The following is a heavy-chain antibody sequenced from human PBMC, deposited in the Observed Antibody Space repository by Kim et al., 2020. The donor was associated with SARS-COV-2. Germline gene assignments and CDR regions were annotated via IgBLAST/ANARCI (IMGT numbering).Heavy chain of an antibody. J-gene: IGHJ4*02. CDR2: IYHSGST. V-gene: IGHV4-4*02. CDR3: ARSITIFGVVITFDY. CDR1: GGSISSSNW. D-gene: IGHD3-3*01. Sequence: SETLSLTCAVSGGSISSSNWWSWVRQPPGKGLEWIWKIYHSGSTNYNPSLKSRVTISVDKSKNQFSLKLSSVTAADTAVYYCARSITIFGVVITFDYWGQGTLVTVSS.